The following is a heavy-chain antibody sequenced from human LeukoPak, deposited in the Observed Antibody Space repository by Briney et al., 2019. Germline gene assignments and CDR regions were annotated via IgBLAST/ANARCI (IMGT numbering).Heavy chain of an antibody. CDR1: GSSISSYY. CDR3: ARRDYYDSSGSSLFRH. V-gene: IGHV4-59*12. CDR2: IYYSGST. Sequence: SETLSLTCTVSGSSISSYYWRWIRQPPGKGLELIGNIYYSGSTYYNPSLKSRVTISVDTSKNQFSLKLSSVTAADTAVYYCARRDYYDSSGSSLFRHWGQGTLVTVFS. D-gene: IGHD3-22*01. J-gene: IGHJ1*01.